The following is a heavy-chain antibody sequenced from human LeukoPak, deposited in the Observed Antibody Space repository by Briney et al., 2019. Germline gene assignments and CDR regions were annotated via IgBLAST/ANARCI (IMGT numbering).Heavy chain of an antibody. D-gene: IGHD3-22*01. V-gene: IGHV3-23*01. Sequence: GGSLRLSCAASGFTFTTHSMSWVRQAPGKGLESVSAIRGSGGSTYYADSVKGRFTISRDDSKSTLYLQMNSLRAEDTAVYHCVTFYYDSSGSYVHYWGQGTLVTVSS. J-gene: IGHJ4*02. CDR1: GFTFTTHS. CDR2: IRGSGGST. CDR3: VTFYYDSSGSYVHY.